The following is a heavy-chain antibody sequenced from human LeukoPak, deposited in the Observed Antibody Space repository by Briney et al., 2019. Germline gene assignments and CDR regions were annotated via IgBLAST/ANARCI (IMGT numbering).Heavy chain of an antibody. CDR1: GYTFTSYY. CDR3: ARDKCSGGSCYPIDY. V-gene: IGHV1-46*01. J-gene: IGHJ4*02. D-gene: IGHD2-15*01. Sequence: ASVKVSCKASGYTFTSYYMYWVRQAPGQGLEWMGIINPSGGSTSYAQKFQGRVTMTGDTSTSTVYMELSSLRSEDTAVYYCARDKCSGGSCYPIDYWGQGTLVTVSS. CDR2: INPSGGST.